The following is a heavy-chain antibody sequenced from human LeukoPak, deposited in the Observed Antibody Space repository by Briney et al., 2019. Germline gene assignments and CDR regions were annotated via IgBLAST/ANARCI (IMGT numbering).Heavy chain of an antibody. CDR3: AXDXVTXVRGVISPLGY. D-gene: IGHD3-10*01. CDR1: GFTFSSYS. CDR2: ISSSSSYI. V-gene: IGHV3-21*01. Sequence: GGSLRLSCAASGFTFSSYSMNWVRQAPGKGLEWVSSISSSSSYIYYADSVKGRFTISRDNAKNSLYLQMNSLRAEDTAVYYCAXDXVTXVRGVISPLGYWGQGTLVTVSS. J-gene: IGHJ4*02.